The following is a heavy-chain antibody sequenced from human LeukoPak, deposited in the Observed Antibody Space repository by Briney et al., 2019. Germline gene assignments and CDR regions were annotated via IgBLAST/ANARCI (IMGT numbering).Heavy chain of an antibody. V-gene: IGHV4-4*07. Sequence: SETLSLTCTVSGRFISSYYWSWIRQPAGKGLEWIGRIYTSGSTNYNPSLKSRVTMSVDTSKNQFSLKLSSVTAADTAVYYCARDPGDYSYYGMDVWGQGTTVTVSS. CDR1: GRFISSYY. CDR2: IYTSGST. D-gene: IGHD4-17*01. J-gene: IGHJ6*02. CDR3: ARDPGDYSYYGMDV.